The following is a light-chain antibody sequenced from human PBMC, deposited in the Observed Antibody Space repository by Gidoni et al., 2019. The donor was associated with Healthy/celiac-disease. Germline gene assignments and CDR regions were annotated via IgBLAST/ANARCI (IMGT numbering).Light chain of an antibody. V-gene: IGLV3-21*04. Sequence: SDVLTQQPSGSVAPVRTASITCGGKNIVSKSVHWYQQKPGQYPVLVIYDDSGRPSVLPDLFSGSNSGNTATLTISRVEACDEAVYYCQVWYSSSDHQVFGGATKLTVL. CDR3: QVWYSSSDHQV. CDR1: NIVSKS. J-gene: IGLJ2*01. CDR2: DDS.